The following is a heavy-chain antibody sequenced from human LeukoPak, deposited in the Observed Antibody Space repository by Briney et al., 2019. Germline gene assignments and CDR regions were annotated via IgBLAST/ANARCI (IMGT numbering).Heavy chain of an antibody. V-gene: IGHV3-13*01. D-gene: IGHD4/OR15-4a*01. Sequence: PGGSLRLSCAASGFTFSSYDMHWVRQATGKGLEWVSAIGTAGDTYYPGSVKGRFTISRENAKNSSYLQMNSLRAGDTAVYYCARSLGAFDAFDIWGQGTMVNVSS. J-gene: IGHJ3*02. CDR1: GFTFSSYD. CDR3: ARSLGAFDAFDI. CDR2: IGTAGDT.